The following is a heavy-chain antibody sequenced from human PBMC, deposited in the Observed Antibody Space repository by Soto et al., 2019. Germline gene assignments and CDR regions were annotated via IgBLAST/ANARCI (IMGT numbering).Heavy chain of an antibody. Sequence: QVQLVESGGGVVQPGGSLRLSCAASGFTFGRHGMHWVRQAPGKGLEWVAVIGSDGRRDSYADSVKGRFTISRDNGQNTLYLQTNSPRAEDTTVYYCARDDDYGDNGLDYWGQGPLVTVSS. CDR3: ARDDDYGDNGLDY. V-gene: IGHV3-33*01. CDR2: IGSDGRRD. D-gene: IGHD4-17*01. CDR1: GFTFGRHG. J-gene: IGHJ4*02.